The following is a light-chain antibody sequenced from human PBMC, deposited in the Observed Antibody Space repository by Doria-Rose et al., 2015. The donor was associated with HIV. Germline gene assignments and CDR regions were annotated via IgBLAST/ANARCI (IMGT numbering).Light chain of an antibody. Sequence: LTQSPGTLSLSPGERATLSCRASQSFSSTYLAWYQQTPGQAPSLLIYDRSTRATGIPDRFSASGSETDFALTINRLEPEDFALYYCHQYGTSWTFGQGTKVEI. V-gene: IGKV3-20*01. J-gene: IGKJ1*01. CDR3: HQYGTSWT. CDR2: DRS. CDR1: QSFSSTY.